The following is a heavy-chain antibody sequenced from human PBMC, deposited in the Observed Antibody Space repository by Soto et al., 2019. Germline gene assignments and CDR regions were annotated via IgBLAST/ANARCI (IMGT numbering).Heavy chain of an antibody. CDR3: ARWTAVSGLDY. CDR2: LYSSGTK. Sequence: GGSLRLSCAASGFTVSSNYMSWVRQAPGKGLEWVSVLYSSGTKNYADSVKGRFTISRDNSKNTLYLQMNSLRADDTAVYYCARWTAVSGLDYWGQGTLVTVSS. V-gene: IGHV3-66*01. CDR1: GFTVSSNY. J-gene: IGHJ4*02. D-gene: IGHD6-19*01.